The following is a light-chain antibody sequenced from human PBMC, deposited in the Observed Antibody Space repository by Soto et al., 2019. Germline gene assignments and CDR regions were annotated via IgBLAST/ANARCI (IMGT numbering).Light chain of an antibody. CDR3: LQHNSYPWT. V-gene: IGKV1-5*03. CDR1: QSVSGW. J-gene: IGKJ1*01. CDR2: KAS. Sequence: DIQMTQSPSTLSASVGDTVTVTCRASQSVSGWLAWYQQKPGKAPKLLIYKASTLKSGVPSRFSGSGSGTEFTLTISSLQPEDFATYYCLQHNSYPWTFGQGTKVDI.